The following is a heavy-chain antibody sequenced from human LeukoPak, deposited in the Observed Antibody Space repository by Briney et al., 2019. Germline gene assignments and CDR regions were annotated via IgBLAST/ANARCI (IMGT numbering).Heavy chain of an antibody. Sequence: GGSLRPSCAASGFTFTTYGMHWVRQAPGKGLEWVAIIWYDGSNKYYADSVRGRFTISRDNSKNTLYLQMNSLRVEDTAMYYCAGGEPYVYWGQGTLVTVSS. J-gene: IGHJ4*02. V-gene: IGHV3-33*01. D-gene: IGHD1-14*01. CDR2: IWYDGSNK. CDR1: GFTFTTYG. CDR3: AGGEPYVY.